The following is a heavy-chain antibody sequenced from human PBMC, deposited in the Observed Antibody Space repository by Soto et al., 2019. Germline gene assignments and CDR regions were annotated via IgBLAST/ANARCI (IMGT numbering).Heavy chain of an antibody. Sequence: PGGSLRLSCAASGFTFSNFGMHWVRQAPGKGLEWVSVITHDGNNKYYADSAKGRFAISRDNSKDTVYLQMNSLRTEDTAVYFCAKDLSSSWPPDYWGQGTLVTVSS. D-gene: IGHD6-13*01. V-gene: IGHV3-30*18. CDR3: AKDLSSSWPPDY. CDR1: GFTFSNFG. J-gene: IGHJ4*02. CDR2: ITHDGNNK.